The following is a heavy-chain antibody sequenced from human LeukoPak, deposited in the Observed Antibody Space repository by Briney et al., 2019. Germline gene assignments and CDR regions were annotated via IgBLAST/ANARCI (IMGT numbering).Heavy chain of an antibody. J-gene: IGHJ6*02. CDR3: ARDSYDILTGYDYYGMDV. D-gene: IGHD3-9*01. Sequence: GASVKVSCKASGYTFTSYGISWVRQAPGQGLEWMGWISAYNGNTNYAQKLQGRVTMTTNTSTNTAYMELRSLRSDDTAVYYCARDSYDILTGYDYYGMDVWGQGTTVTVSS. V-gene: IGHV1-18*01. CDR1: GYTFTSYG. CDR2: ISAYNGNT.